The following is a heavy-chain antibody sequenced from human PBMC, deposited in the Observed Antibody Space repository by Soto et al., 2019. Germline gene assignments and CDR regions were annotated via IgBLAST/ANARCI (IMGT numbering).Heavy chain of an antibody. CDR2: LSDSGVSP. J-gene: IGHJ6*02. V-gene: IGHV3-23*01. CDR1: GFPFSSYA. Sequence: GGSLRLSCAGSGFPFSSYAMSWVRQAPEKGLEWVSALSDSGVSPYYADSVEGRFTISRDNSKNTLYLQRDSLRVEDTALYYCAKMTSDSYGRNYGMDVWGQGTKVTVSS. CDR3: AKMTSDSYGRNYGMDV. D-gene: IGHD5-18*01.